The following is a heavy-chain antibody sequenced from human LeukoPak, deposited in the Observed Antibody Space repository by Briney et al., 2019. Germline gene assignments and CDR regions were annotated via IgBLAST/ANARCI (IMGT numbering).Heavy chain of an antibody. CDR1: GGSISSGSYY. CDR3: ARERYFDWSYIDY. D-gene: IGHD3-9*01. Sequence: SETLSLTCTVSGGSISSGSYYWSWIRQPAGKGLEWIGRIYTSGSTNYNPSLKSRVTISVDTSKNQFSLKLSSVTAADTAVYYCARERYFDWSYIDYWGQGTLVTVSS. J-gene: IGHJ4*02. CDR2: IYTSGST. V-gene: IGHV4-61*02.